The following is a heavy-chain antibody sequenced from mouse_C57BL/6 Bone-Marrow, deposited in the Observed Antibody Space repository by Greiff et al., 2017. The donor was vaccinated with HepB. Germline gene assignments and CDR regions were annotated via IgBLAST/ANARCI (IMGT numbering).Heavy chain of an antibody. Sequence: QVQLQQSGAELARPGASVKLSCKASGYTFTSYGISWVKQRTGQGLEWIGEIYPRSGNTYYNEKFKGKATLTADKSSSTAYMELRSLTSEDSAVYFCARYDWDGRGYFDVWGTGTTVTVSS. CDR1: GYTFTSYG. D-gene: IGHD4-1*01. V-gene: IGHV1-81*01. CDR2: IYPRSGNT. J-gene: IGHJ1*03. CDR3: ARYDWDGRGYFDV.